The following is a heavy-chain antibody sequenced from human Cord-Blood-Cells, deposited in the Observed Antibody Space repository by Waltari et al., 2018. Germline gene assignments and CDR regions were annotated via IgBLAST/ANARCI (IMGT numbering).Heavy chain of an antibody. CDR2: ISWNSGRI. J-gene: IGHJ3*02. D-gene: IGHD3-22*01. Sequence: EVQLVESGGGLVQPGRSLRLSCAASGFTFDDYAMHWVRQAPGKGLEWVSGISWNSGRIGHADSVNGRFTISRDNAKNSLYLQMNSLIAEDTALYYCAKRLITMIAFDIWGQGTMVTVSS. CDR1: GFTFDDYA. V-gene: IGHV3-9*01. CDR3: AKRLITMIAFDI.